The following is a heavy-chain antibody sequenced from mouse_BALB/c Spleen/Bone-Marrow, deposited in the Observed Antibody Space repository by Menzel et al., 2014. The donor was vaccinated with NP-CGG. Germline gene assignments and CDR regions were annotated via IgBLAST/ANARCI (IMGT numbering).Heavy chain of an antibody. CDR2: INPSTGYT. Sequence: QVQLQQSGAELAKPGASVKMSCKASGYTFTSYWMHWVKQRPGQGLEWIGYINPSTGYTEYNQKFKDKATLTADKSSSTAYMQLSSLTSEDSAVYYCARPYYYGSSGDSWFAYWGQGTLVTVSA. CDR3: ARPYYYGSSGDSWFAY. V-gene: IGHV1-7*01. D-gene: IGHD1-1*01. J-gene: IGHJ3*01. CDR1: GYTFTSYW.